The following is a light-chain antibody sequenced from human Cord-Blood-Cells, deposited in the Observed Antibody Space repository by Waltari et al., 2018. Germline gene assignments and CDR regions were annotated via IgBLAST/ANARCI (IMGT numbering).Light chain of an antibody. CDR3: QQSYSTPRT. Sequence: DIQMTHSPSSLSASVGDRVTITCRASQSLSSYLNWYQQKPGKAPKLLIYAASSLQSGVPSRFSGSGSGTDFTLTISSLQPEDFATYYCQQSYSTPRTFGQGTKVEIK. CDR1: QSLSSY. J-gene: IGKJ1*01. V-gene: IGKV1-39*01. CDR2: AAS.